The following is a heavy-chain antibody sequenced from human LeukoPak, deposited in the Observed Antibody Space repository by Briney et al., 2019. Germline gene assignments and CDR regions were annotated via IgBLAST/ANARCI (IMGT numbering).Heavy chain of an antibody. D-gene: IGHD3-10*01. CDR2: INHSVST. CDR3: ARGGYYGSGSYYGDAFDT. J-gene: IGHJ3*02. CDR1: GGSFIGYY. Sequence: PSETLSLACAVYGGSFIGYYWGWIRQPPGKGLEWIGEINHSVSTNYNPSPKSRVTISVDTSKKQFSLKLSSVTAADTAVYYCARGGYYGSGSYYGDAFDTWGQGTMVTVSS. V-gene: IGHV4-34*01.